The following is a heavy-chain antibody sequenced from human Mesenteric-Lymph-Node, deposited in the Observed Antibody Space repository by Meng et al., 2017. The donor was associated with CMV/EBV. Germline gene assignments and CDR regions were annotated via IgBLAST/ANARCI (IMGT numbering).Heavy chain of an antibody. CDR2: ISSSGSTM. D-gene: IGHD2-2*01. V-gene: IGHV3-48*03. Sequence: GGSLRLSCAASGFTFSSYEMNWVRQAPGKGLEWVAYISSSGSTMRYADSVEGRFTVSRDSAKNSLYLQMSSLRAEDTAVYYCARAGVYCSSTSCYVTYNLDVWGQGTTVTVSS. CDR1: GFTFSSYE. CDR3: ARAGVYCSSTSCYVTYNLDV. J-gene: IGHJ6*02.